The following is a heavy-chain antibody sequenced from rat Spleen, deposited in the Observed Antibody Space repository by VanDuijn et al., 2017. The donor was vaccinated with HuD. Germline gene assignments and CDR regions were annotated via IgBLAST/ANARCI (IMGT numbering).Heavy chain of an antibody. J-gene: IGHJ3*01. CDR2: ISYDGITT. CDR3: TRHDYPGVTTNWFAV. V-gene: IGHV5-29*01. CDR1: GFTFSSFP. Sequence: EVKLVESGGGLVQPGRSLKLSCAASGFTFSSFPMAWVRQAPKKGLEWVAAISYDGITTYYRDSVRGRFTISSDNARTTLYLQMDSLRSEDTATYYCTRHDYPGVTTNWFAVWGQGTLVTVSS. D-gene: IGHD1-4*01.